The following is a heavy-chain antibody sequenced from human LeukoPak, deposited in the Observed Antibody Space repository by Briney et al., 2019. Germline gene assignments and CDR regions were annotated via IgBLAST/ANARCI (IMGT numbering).Heavy chain of an antibody. Sequence: PGGSLRLSCAASGFTFSSYAMHWVRQAPGKGLEYVSAISSNGGSTYYANSVKGRFTISRDNSKNTLYLQMGSPRAEDMAVYYCASSLPSSNWGQGTLVTVSS. CDR1: GFTFSSYA. CDR2: ISSNGGST. J-gene: IGHJ4*02. D-gene: IGHD6-13*01. V-gene: IGHV3-64*01. CDR3: ASSLPSSN.